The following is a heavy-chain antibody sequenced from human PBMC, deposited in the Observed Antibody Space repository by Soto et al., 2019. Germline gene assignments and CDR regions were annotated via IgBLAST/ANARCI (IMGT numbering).Heavy chain of an antibody. V-gene: IGHV1-69*12. D-gene: IGHD6-6*01. CDR3: ARKPSIAARPDRYYYYGMDV. Sequence: QVQLVQSGAEVKKPGSSVKVSCKASGGTFSSYAISWVRQAPGQGLEWMGGIIPIFGTANYAQKLQGRVTITADESTSTAYMELSSLRSEDTAVYYCARKPSIAARPDRYYYYGMDVWGQGTTVTVSS. J-gene: IGHJ6*02. CDR1: GGTFSSYA. CDR2: IIPIFGTA.